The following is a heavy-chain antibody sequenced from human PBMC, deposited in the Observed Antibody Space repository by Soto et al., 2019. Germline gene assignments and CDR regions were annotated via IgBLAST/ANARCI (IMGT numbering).Heavy chain of an antibody. V-gene: IGHV1-18*01. Sequence: QVQLVQSGPEVKKPGASVKVSCKAAGYTFTNYSITWVRQAPGQGLEWMGWIITYSGNTNYAQKLQDRVSLTADTSTSTAYMELRSLRSDDTAVYYCARIPGYSTTWYYAFDIWGQGTLVTVSS. CDR2: IITYSGNT. D-gene: IGHD6-13*01. CDR3: ARIPGYSTTWYYAFDI. J-gene: IGHJ3*02. CDR1: GYTFTNYS.